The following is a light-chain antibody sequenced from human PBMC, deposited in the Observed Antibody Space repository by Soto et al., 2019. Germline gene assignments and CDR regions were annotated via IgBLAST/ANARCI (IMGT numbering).Light chain of an antibody. Sequence: EIVMTQSPATLSVSPGERATLSCRASQNIHNNLAWFQQKPGQAPTFLIYGASTRATGIPARFSGSGSGTEFTLTISSLQSEDFAVYYCHQYNDWSLTFGGGTKVEIK. J-gene: IGKJ4*01. CDR3: HQYNDWSLT. CDR1: QNIHNN. CDR2: GAS. V-gene: IGKV3-15*01.